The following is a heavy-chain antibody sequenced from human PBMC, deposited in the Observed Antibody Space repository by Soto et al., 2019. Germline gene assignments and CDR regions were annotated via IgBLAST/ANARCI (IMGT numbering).Heavy chain of an antibody. Sequence: LETLSLTCTVSGGSISSYYWSWIRQPPGKGLEWIGYIYYSGSTNYNPSLKSRVTISVDTSKNQFSLKLSSVTAADTAVYYCARNRVVGATTSWFDPWGQGTLVTVSS. CDR2: IYYSGST. J-gene: IGHJ5*02. D-gene: IGHD1-26*01. V-gene: IGHV4-59*01. CDR1: GGSISSYY. CDR3: ARNRVVGATTSWFDP.